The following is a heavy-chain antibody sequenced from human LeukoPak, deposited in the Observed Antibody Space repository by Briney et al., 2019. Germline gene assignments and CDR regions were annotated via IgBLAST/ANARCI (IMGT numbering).Heavy chain of an antibody. D-gene: IGHD3-22*01. Sequence: SVKVSCKASGGTFSSYAIIWVRQAPGQGLEWMGGIIPIFGTANYAQKFQGRVTITTDESTSTAYMELSSLRSEDTAVYYCARVYYYDSSGYYYGPSYFDYWGQGTLVTVSS. CDR2: IIPIFGTA. CDR3: ARVYYYDSSGYYYGPSYFDY. J-gene: IGHJ4*02. CDR1: GGTFSSYA. V-gene: IGHV1-69*05.